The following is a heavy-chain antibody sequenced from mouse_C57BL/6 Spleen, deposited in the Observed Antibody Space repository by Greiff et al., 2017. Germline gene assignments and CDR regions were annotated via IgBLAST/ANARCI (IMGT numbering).Heavy chain of an antibody. CDR1: GFTFSDYY. V-gene: IGHV5-16*01. Sequence: EVMLVESEGGLVQPGSSMKLSCTASGFTFSDYYMAWVRQVPEKGLEWVANINYDGSSTYYLDSLKSRFIISRDNAKNILYLQMSSLKSEDTATYYCARVTTVVAPYFDYWGQGTTLTVSS. CDR2: INYDGSST. CDR3: ARVTTVVAPYFDY. J-gene: IGHJ2*01. D-gene: IGHD1-1*01.